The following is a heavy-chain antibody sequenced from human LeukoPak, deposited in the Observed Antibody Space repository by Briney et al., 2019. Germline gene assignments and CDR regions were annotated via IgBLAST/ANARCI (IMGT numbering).Heavy chain of an antibody. D-gene: IGHD3-10*01. J-gene: IGHJ4*02. V-gene: IGHV3-53*01. CDR1: GFTVSSNY. CDR2: IYGGGST. CDR3: AKDIQAYSYGSGNPTFDY. Sequence: GGSLRLSCAASGFTVSSNYMNWVRQAPGKGLEWVSVIYGGGSTYYADSVKGRFTISRDNSKNTLYLQMNSLRAEDTAVYYCAKDIQAYSYGSGNPTFDYWGQGTLVTVSS.